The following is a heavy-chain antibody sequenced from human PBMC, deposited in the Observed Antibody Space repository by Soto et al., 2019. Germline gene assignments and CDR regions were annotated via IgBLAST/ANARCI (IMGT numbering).Heavy chain of an antibody. J-gene: IGHJ4*02. Sequence: SETLSLTCTVSGGSISSDSYYWGWIRQSPEKGLEWIASVSYSGSTYYNPTLKSRVTISVDTSKNQFSLKLTSVTAADTAVYHCARHVGNSPPGSWGQGTLVTVSS. D-gene: IGHD1-26*01. CDR3: ARHVGNSPPGS. CDR2: VSYSGST. V-gene: IGHV4-39*01. CDR1: GGSISSDSYY.